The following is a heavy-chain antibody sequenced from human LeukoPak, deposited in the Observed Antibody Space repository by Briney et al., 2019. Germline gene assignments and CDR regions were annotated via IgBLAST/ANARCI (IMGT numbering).Heavy chain of an antibody. CDR1: GGSFSGYY. D-gene: IGHD6-6*01. CDR2: INHSGST. CDR3: ARSIAGSFDP. Sequence: PSETLSLTCAVYGGSFSGYYWSWIRQPPGKGLEWIGEINHSGSTNYNPSLKSRVTISVDTSKNQFSLKLSSVTAADTAVYYCARSIAGSFDPWGQGTLVTVSS. J-gene: IGHJ5*02. V-gene: IGHV4-34*01.